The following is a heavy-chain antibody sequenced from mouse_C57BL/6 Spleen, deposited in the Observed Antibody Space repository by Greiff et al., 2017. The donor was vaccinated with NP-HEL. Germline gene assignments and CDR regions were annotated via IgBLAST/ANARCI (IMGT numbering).Heavy chain of an antibody. Sequence: QVQLQQPGAELVRPGSSVKLSCKASGYTFTSYWMHWVKQRPIQGLEWIGNIDPSDSETHYNQKFKDKATLTVDKSSSTAYMQLSSLTSEDSAVYYCARRCYGSSYAFDYWGQGTTLTVSS. CDR3: ARRCYGSSYAFDY. J-gene: IGHJ2*01. CDR1: GYTFTSYW. V-gene: IGHV1-52*01. D-gene: IGHD1-1*01. CDR2: IDPSDSET.